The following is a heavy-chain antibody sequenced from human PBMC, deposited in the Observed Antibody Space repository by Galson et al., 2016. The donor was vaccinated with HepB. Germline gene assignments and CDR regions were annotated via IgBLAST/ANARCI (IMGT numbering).Heavy chain of an antibody. CDR3: ARGGGSSWVSWFGP. V-gene: IGHV4-59*12. CDR2: IYYSGTT. CDR1: GDSISNFY. D-gene: IGHD6-13*01. Sequence: SETLSLTCTVSGDSISNFYWSWIRQSPGKALEWIGYIYYSGTTDSNPSLKSRVTISVDRSKNQFSLKLSSMTAAYTAVYYCARGGGSSWVSWFGPWGQGTLVTVSS. J-gene: IGHJ5*02.